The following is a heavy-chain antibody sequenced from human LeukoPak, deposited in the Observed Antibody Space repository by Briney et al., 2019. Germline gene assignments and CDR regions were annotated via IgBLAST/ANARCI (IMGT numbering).Heavy chain of an antibody. CDR3: ARQGYYGSGRENWFDP. D-gene: IGHD3-10*01. J-gene: IGHJ5*02. Sequence: SETLSLTCTVSGGSISSYYWSWIRQPPGKGLEWIGYIYYSGSTNYNPSLKSRVTISVDTSKNQFSLKLSSVTAADTAVYYCARQGYYGSGRENWFDPWGQGTLVTVPS. CDR1: GGSISSYY. CDR2: IYYSGST. V-gene: IGHV4-59*08.